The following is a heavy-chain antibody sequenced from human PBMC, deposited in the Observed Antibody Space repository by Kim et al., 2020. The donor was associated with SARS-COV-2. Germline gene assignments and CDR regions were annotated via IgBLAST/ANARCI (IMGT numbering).Heavy chain of an antibody. Sequence: SVKGRFTISRDNSKNTLYLQMNSLRAEDTAVYYCAKGEWGGATGYYFDYWGQGTLVTVSS. CDR3: AKGEWGGATGYYFDY. J-gene: IGHJ4*02. D-gene: IGHD3-16*01. V-gene: IGHV3-23*01.